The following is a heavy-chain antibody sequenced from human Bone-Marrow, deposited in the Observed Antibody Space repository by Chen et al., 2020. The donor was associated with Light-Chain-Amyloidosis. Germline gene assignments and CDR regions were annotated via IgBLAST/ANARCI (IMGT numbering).Heavy chain of an antibody. D-gene: IGHD3-9*01. V-gene: IGHV3-9*01. J-gene: IGHJ3*02. CDR3: AKDISYDDILPGYPADAFDI. Sequence: EVQLVESGGGLVQPGRSLRLSCAASGFTFDDYAMHWVRQAPGKGLEWVSGISWNSGSIGYADSVKCRFTISRDNAKNSLYLQMNSLRAEDTAVYYCAKDISYDDILPGYPADAFDIWGQGTMVTVSS. CDR1: GFTFDDYA. CDR2: ISWNSGSI.